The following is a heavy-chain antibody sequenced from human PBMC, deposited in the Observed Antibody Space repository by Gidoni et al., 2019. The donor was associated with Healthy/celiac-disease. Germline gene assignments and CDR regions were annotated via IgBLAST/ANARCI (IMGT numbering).Heavy chain of an antibody. CDR3: ARTAGSWAFDY. CDR2: SYPGDSDT. Sequence: EVRLVQSGAEGKRRGESRKISCKGAGYSFTSYWIGSVRQMPGKGLEWMGISYPGDSDTRYSPSFQGQVTISADKSISTAYLQWSSLKASDTAMYYCARTAGSWAFDYWGQGTLVTVSS. J-gene: IGHJ4*02. V-gene: IGHV5-51*01. CDR1: GYSFTSYW. D-gene: IGHD6-13*01.